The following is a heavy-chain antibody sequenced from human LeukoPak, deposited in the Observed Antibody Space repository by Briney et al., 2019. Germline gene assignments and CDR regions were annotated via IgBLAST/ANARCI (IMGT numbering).Heavy chain of an antibody. Sequence: ASVKVSCKASGYTFTSYAMHWVRQAPGQRLEWMGWINAGNGNTKYSQKFQGRVTITRDTSASTAYMELSSLRSEDTAVYYCARDREWERRTPRVGPFDYWGQGTLVTVSS. V-gene: IGHV1-3*01. J-gene: IGHJ4*02. CDR3: ARDREWERRTPRVGPFDY. CDR2: INAGNGNT. CDR1: GYTFTSYA. D-gene: IGHD1-26*01.